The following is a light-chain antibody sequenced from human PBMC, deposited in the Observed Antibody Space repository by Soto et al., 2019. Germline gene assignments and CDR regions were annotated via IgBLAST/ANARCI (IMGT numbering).Light chain of an antibody. CDR2: ATS. CDR3: QQSYSSPRT. Sequence: DIQMTQSPSSLSASVGDRVTITCRASQSFSSYLSWYQQKPGTAPKLLIYATSSLQSGVPSRFSGSGSGTDFTLTISSLQHEDFATYYCQQSYSSPRTFGQGTKVDIK. CDR1: QSFSSY. J-gene: IGKJ1*01. V-gene: IGKV1-39*01.